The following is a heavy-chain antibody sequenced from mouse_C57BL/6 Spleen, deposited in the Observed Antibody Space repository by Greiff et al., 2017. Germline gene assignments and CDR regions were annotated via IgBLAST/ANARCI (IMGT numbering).Heavy chain of an antibody. V-gene: IGHV5-17*01. D-gene: IGHD1-1*01. CDR1: GFTFSDYG. J-gene: IGHJ2*01. CDR3: AKSTTVVANLDY. Sequence: EVKVVESGGGLVKPGGSLKLSCAASGFTFSDYGMHWVRQAPEKGLEWVAYISSGSSTIYYADTVKGRFTISRDNAKNTLFLQMTSLRSEATAMYYCAKSTTVVANLDYWGQGTTLTVSS. CDR2: ISSGSSTI.